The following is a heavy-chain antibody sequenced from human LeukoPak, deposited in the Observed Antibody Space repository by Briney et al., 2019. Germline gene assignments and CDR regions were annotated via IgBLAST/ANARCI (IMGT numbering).Heavy chain of an antibody. CDR3: ARDLAVTTYPHWFDP. D-gene: IGHD4-17*01. CDR2: ISSSSSYI. V-gene: IGHV3-21*01. CDR1: GFTFSSYS. Sequence: PGGSLRLSCAASGFTFSSYSMNWVRQAPGKGLEWVSSISSSSSYIYYADSVKGRFTISRDNAKNSLYLQMNSLRAEDTAVYYCARDLAVTTYPHWFDPWGQGTLVTVSS. J-gene: IGHJ5*02.